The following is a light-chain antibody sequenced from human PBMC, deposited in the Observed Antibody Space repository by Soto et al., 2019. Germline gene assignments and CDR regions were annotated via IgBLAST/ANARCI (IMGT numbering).Light chain of an antibody. Sequence: QSVLTQPPSVSGAPGQRVPISCTGSSSNIGAGYDVHWYQQVPGTAPKLLIYGNNNRPSGVPDRVSGSRSGTSASLAITGLQAEDEADYYCQSYDSSLSGGVFGVGTKLTVL. CDR2: GNN. CDR3: QSYDSSLSGGV. J-gene: IGLJ2*01. V-gene: IGLV1-40*01. CDR1: SSNIGAGYD.